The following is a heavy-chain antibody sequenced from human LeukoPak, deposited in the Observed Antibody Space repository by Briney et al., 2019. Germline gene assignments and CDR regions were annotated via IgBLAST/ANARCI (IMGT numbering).Heavy chain of an antibody. CDR2: ISYSGNT. CDR1: GGSNNSYY. CDR3: ARDDYRGVTNFDP. V-gene: IGHV4-59*01. J-gene: IGHJ5*02. Sequence: PSETLSLTCTVSGGSNNSYYWSWIRQPPGKGLEWIGYISYSGNTNYNPSLKSRVTISVDTAKNQVSLQLTSVTAVDTAVYYCARDDYRGVTNFDPWGQGTLVTVSS. D-gene: IGHD3-10*01.